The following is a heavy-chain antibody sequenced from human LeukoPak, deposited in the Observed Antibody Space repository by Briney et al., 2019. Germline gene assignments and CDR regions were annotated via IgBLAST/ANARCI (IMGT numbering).Heavy chain of an antibody. CDR2: IYHSGST. D-gene: IGHD2-15*01. V-gene: IGHV4-4*02. CDR1: GGSISSCNW. CDR3: ARSGSYCSGGSCYPIYYYYYYGMDV. J-gene: IGHJ6*04. Sequence: SETLSLTCAVSGGSISSCNWWSWVRQPPGKGLDWIGEIYHSGSTNYNPSLKSRVTISVDKSKNQFSLKLSSVTAADTAVYYCARSGSYCSGGSCYPIYYYYYYGMDVWGKGTTVTVSS.